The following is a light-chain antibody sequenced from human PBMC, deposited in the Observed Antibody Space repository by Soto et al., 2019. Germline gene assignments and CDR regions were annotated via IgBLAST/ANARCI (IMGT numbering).Light chain of an antibody. CDR3: QQYTSLLWT. CDR2: GAS. J-gene: IGKJ1*01. V-gene: IGKV3-15*01. Sequence: EIVMKKSAVTVSVTTGERATLSCRASQSVSSNLAWYQQKPGQAPRLLIYGASTRATGIPARFSGSGSGTEFTLIISSLQAEDSAVYYCQQYTSLLWTFGQGTKVDIK. CDR1: QSVSSN.